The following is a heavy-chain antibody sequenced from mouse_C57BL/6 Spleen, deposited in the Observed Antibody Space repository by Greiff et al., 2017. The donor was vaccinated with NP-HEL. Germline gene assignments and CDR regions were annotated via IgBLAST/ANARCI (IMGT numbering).Heavy chain of an antibody. CDR3: ARHEDPIYYYGSSSWYFDY. CDR1: GYTFTEYT. Sequence: VQLQQSGAELVKPGASVKLSCKASGYTFTEYTIHWVKQRSGQGLEWIGWFYPGSGSIKYNEKFKDKATLTADKSSSTVYMELSRLTSEDSAVYVCARHEDPIYYYGSSSWYFDYWGQGTTLTVSS. D-gene: IGHD1-1*01. V-gene: IGHV1-62-2*01. J-gene: IGHJ2*01. CDR2: FYPGSGSI.